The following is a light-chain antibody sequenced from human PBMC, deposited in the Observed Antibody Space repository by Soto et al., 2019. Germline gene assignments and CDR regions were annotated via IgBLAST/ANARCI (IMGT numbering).Light chain of an antibody. Sequence: QSVLTQPASVSGSPGQSITISCTGTSSDVGSYNLVSWYQQHPGKAPKLMIYEGSKRPSGVSNRFSGSKSGNTASLTISGLQAEDDADYYCCSYAASSSVVFGGGTKVTVL. CDR1: SSDVGSYNL. J-gene: IGLJ2*01. V-gene: IGLV2-23*01. CDR2: EGS. CDR3: CSYAASSSVV.